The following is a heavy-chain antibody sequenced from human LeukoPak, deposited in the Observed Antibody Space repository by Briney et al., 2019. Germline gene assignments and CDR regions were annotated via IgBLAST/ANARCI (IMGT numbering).Heavy chain of an antibody. V-gene: IGHV3-7*03. CDR2: INHNGNVN. CDR3: ANLNAPYWGNFDY. CDR1: GFTFSSYW. D-gene: IGHD3-16*01. J-gene: IGHJ4*02. Sequence: PGGSLRLSCAASGFTFSSYWMNWARQAPGKGLEWVASINHNGNVNYYVDSVKGRFTISRDNSKSTLYLQMNSLRAEDTAVYYCANLNAPYWGNFDYWGQGTLVTVSS.